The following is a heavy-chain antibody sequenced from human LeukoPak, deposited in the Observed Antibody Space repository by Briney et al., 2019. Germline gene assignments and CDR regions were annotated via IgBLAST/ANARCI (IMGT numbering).Heavy chain of an antibody. Sequence: GGSLRLSCAASGFTFSHYAIYWVRQAPGKGLEWVSGMSSSGNTTYYADSVKGRFTMSRDNSKNTPYLQMNSLRAEDTAVYYCAKDVGYQLRGWFDPWGQGTLGTVSS. CDR2: MSSSGNTT. CDR3: AKDVGYQLRGWFDP. D-gene: IGHD2-2*01. CDR1: GFTFSHYA. J-gene: IGHJ5*02. V-gene: IGHV3-23*01.